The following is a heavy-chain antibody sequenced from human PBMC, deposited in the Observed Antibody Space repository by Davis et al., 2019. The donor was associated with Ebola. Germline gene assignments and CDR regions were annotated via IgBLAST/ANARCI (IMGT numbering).Heavy chain of an antibody. CDR3: ARDAAFVFDY. Sequence: GESLKISCAASGFTFSDYSMSWVRQAPGQGLEWVANIQQDGSKKHYVDSVRGRFTISRDNSQNTLYLQMNSLRDEDTAVYYCARDAAFVFDYWGRGILVTVSS. D-gene: IGHD3-10*01. J-gene: IGHJ4*02. CDR2: IQQDGSKK. V-gene: IGHV3-7*01. CDR1: GFTFSDYS.